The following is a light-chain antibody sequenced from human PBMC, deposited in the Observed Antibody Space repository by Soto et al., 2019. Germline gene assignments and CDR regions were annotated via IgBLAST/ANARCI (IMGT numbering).Light chain of an antibody. CDR3: HQYNSYS. V-gene: IGKV1-5*03. CDR2: KAS. Sequence: DIEMTQSPSIVSASVGDRVTITCRASQSISSGLAWYQQKPGKAPKILIYKASSLESGVPSRFSGSGSGTEFTLTISSLQPDDFATYYCHQYNSYSFGQGTKVDIK. J-gene: IGKJ1*01. CDR1: QSISSG.